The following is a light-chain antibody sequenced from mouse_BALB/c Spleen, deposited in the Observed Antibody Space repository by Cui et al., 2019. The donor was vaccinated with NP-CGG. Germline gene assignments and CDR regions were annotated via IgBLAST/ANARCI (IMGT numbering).Light chain of an antibody. V-gene: IGLV1*01. CDR3: ALWYSNHWV. CDR1: SGAVTTSNY. CDR2: GTN. Sequence: QAVVTQESPPTTSPGETVTLTCRSSSGAVTTSNYANWVQEKPDHLFTGLIGGTNNRAPGVPARFSGSLIGGKAALTITGAQTEDEATYFCALWYSNHWVFGGGTKLTVL. J-gene: IGLJ1*01.